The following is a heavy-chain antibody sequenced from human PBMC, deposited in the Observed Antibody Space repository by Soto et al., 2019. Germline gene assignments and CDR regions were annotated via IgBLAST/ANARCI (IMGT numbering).Heavy chain of an antibody. CDR2: VYYTGTT. V-gene: IGHV4-59*01. CDR3: ARDTVLTGMFDF. Sequence: LSLTCTVSGGSIGSYHWSWVRQPPGKGLEWIASVYYTGTTNYNPSLRSRVTISIDAPENQISLKLTSVTAADTAFYYCARDTVLTGMFDFWGQGTLVTVSS. CDR1: GGSIGSYH. J-gene: IGHJ4*02. D-gene: IGHD4-17*01.